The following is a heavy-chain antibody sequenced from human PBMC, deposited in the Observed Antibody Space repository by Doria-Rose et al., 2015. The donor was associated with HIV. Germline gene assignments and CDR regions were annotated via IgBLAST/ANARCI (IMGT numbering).Heavy chain of an antibody. CDR2: MFSDDER. V-gene: IGHV2-26*01. CDR1: GVSLSRPIMG. Sequence: QITLKESGPVLVKPTETLTLTCTVSGVSLSRPIMGVSWIRQPPGKALEWLANMFSDDERSYKTSLKSRLTISRGTSKSQVVLTMTDMDPVDTATYYCARIKSSRWYHKYYFDFWGQGTLVIVSA. J-gene: IGHJ4*02. D-gene: IGHD6-13*01. CDR3: ARIKSSRWYHKYYFDF.